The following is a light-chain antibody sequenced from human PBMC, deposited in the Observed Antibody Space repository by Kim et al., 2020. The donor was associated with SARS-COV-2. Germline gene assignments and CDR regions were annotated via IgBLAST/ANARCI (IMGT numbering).Light chain of an antibody. J-gene: IGKJ4*02. CDR1: QSISSW. CDR2: KAS. V-gene: IGKV1-5*03. CDR3: EQYNSYPLT. Sequence: DIQMTQSPSTLSASVGDRVTITCRASQSISSWLAWYQQKPGKAPKLLIYKASTVESGVPSRFSGSGSGTEFTLTISSLQPDDFATYYCEQYNSYPLTFGGGTNVDI.